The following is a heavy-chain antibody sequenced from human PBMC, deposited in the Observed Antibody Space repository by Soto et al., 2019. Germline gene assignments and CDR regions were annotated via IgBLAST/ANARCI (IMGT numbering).Heavy chain of an antibody. V-gene: IGHV1-69*13. CDR2: IIPISGTA. J-gene: IGHJ4*02. Sequence: SVKVSCKASGYIFTGYYMHWVLQAPVQGLEWMGGIIPISGTANYAQKFQGRVTITADESTSTAYMELSSLRSEDTAVYYCARDSGSYYVPFDYWGQGTLVTVSS. CDR1: GYIFTGYY. CDR3: ARDSGSYYVPFDY. D-gene: IGHD1-26*01.